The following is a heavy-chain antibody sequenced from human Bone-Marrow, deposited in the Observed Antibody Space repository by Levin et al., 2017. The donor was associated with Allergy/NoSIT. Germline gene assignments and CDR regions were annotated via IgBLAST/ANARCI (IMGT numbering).Heavy chain of an antibody. D-gene: IGHD3-22*01. CDR3: AKEKREYYYDSTGYYYYYGMDV. V-gene: IGHV3-9*01. Sequence: GGSLRLSCAASGFSFHDYAMHWVRQAPGKGLEWVSSILWNSGNKGYADSVKGRFTISRDNAKNSLYLQMNSLKAEDTALYYCAKEKREYYYDSTGYYYYYGMDVWGQGTTVTVSS. CDR1: GFSFHDYA. CDR2: ILWNSGNK. J-gene: IGHJ6*02.